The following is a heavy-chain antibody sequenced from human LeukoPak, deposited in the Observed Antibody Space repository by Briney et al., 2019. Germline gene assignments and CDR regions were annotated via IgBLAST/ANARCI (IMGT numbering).Heavy chain of an antibody. V-gene: IGHV4-61*02. J-gene: IGHJ5*01. CDR1: GDSISSGDYY. Sequence: SETLSLTCTVSGDSISSGDYYWSWIRQPAGKGLEWIGRISSSGSTNYNPSLKSRVTISVDTSKNQFSLKLSSVTAADTAVYYCARKGSDTWLTFWFDSWGQGTLVTVPS. CDR2: ISSSGST. CDR3: ARKGSDTWLTFWFDS. D-gene: IGHD1-26*01.